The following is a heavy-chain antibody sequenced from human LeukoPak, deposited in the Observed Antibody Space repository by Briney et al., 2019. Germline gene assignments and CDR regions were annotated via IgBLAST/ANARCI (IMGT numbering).Heavy chain of an antibody. V-gene: IGHV3-64D*06. CDR3: VTGGYCTSTNCYTLLDY. Sequence: GGSLRLPCSASGFSFRSYAMHWVRQAPGKGLEYVSRISSDGGTTYYTDSVKGRFTISRDNSKNRLYLQMSGLRLEDTAVYYCVTGGYCTSTNCYTLLDYWGQGTLVTVSS. J-gene: IGHJ4*02. CDR2: ISSDGGTT. CDR1: GFSFRSYA. D-gene: IGHD2-2*02.